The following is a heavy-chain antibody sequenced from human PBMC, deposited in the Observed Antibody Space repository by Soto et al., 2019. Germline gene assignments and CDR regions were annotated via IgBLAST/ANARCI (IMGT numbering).Heavy chain of an antibody. Sequence: ESGGGLIHPGGSLTLSCAASGFSVKNKYMSWVRQAPGRGLEWVSVTYSSGFAYYADSVKGRCTLSTDTSENTVSLQMHSLGVEDTAVYYCARVGDGDTYFDHWGQGTLVSVSS. CDR2: TYSSGFA. CDR1: GFSVKNKY. J-gene: IGHJ4*02. V-gene: IGHV3-53*01. D-gene: IGHD4-17*01. CDR3: ARVGDGDTYFDH.